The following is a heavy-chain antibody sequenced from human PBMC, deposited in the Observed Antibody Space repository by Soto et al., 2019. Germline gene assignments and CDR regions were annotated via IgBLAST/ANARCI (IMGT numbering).Heavy chain of an antibody. CDR1: GFVFSDYA. J-gene: IGHJ4*02. D-gene: IGHD2-2*01. CDR2: ISAGGSDT. V-gene: IGHV3-23*01. CDR3: ASVPIWCGSAICYTEGFDS. Sequence: EVQLLDSGGGWVQPGGSLRLSCVASGFVFSDYAMSWVRQAPGEGLEWVSAISAGGSDTYYADSVKGRFTVSRVNSKTTLSLQLNPLRAEDSAIYYCASVPIWCGSAICYTEGFDSWGQGALVTVSS.